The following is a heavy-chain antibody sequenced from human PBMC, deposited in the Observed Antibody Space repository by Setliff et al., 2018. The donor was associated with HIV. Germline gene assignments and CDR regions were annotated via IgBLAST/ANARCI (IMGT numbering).Heavy chain of an antibody. D-gene: IGHD3-10*01. V-gene: IGHV3-48*01. CDR1: GFTFSSYS. CDR2: ISSSSSTI. CDR3: TTTLSLWFGAPFDY. Sequence: PGGSLRLSCAASGFTFSSYSMNWVRQAPGKGLEWVSYISSSSSTIYYADSVKGRFTISRDDSKNTLYLQMNSLRVEDTAVCYCTTTLSLWFGAPFDYWGQGTLVTVSS. J-gene: IGHJ4*02.